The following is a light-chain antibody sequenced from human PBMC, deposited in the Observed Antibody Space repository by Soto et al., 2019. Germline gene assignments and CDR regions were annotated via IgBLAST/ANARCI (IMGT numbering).Light chain of an antibody. V-gene: IGKV3D-15*01. Sequence: EIVLTQSPGTLSLSPGERATLSCRASQSVSNNYLAWYQQKPGQAPRLLIYGASNRATGIPDRFRGSGSGTEFTPTISSLRSEDSAIYYCQQYFEWPPMTFGQGTKVDIK. CDR2: GAS. J-gene: IGKJ1*01. CDR1: QSVSNN. CDR3: QQYFEWPPMT.